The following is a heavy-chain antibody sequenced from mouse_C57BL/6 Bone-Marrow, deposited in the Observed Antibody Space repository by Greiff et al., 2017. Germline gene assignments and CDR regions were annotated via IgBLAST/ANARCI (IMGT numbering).Heavy chain of an antibody. CDR2: IYPRSGNT. Sequence: QVQLQQSGAELARPGASVKLSCKASGYTFTSYGISWVKQRTGQGLEWIGEIYPRSGNTYYNEKFKGKATLTADKSSSTAYMELRSLTSEDSAVYFWERSARGFDFWGTGTTVTVSS. CDR3: ERSARGFDF. J-gene: IGHJ1*03. V-gene: IGHV1-81*01. CDR1: GYTFTSYG.